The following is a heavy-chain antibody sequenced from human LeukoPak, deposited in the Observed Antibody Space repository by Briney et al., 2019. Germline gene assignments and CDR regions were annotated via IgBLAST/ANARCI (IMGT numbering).Heavy chain of an antibody. CDR3: ARYIVSYPHDAFDI. D-gene: IGHD1-26*01. CDR1: GGSISSYY. Sequence: SETLSLTCTVSGGSISSYYWSWIRQPPGKGLEWIGYIYYSGSTSYDPSLKSRVTISVDTSKKQFSLKLSSVTAADTAFYYCARYIVSYPHDAFDIWGQGTMVTVSS. V-gene: IGHV4-59*01. CDR2: IYYSGST. J-gene: IGHJ3*02.